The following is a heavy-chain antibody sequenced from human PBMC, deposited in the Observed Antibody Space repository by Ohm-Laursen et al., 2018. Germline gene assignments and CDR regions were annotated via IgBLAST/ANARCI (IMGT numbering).Heavy chain of an antibody. J-gene: IGHJ4*02. CDR3: ARGSGGGSCCDHHFDY. Sequence: SETLSLTWTVSGGSISNYYWSWIRQPAGKGLEWIGRIYTSGNTNYNPSLKSRVTMSADTSKNQFSLKLSSVTAADTAVYYCARGSGGGSCCDHHFDYWGQGTLVTVSS. CDR1: GGSISNYY. V-gene: IGHV4-4*07. CDR2: IYTSGNT. D-gene: IGHD2-15*01.